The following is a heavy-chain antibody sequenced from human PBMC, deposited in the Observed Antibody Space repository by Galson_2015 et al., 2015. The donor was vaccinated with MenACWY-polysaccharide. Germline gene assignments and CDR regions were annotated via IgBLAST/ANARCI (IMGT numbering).Heavy chain of an antibody. CDR3: ATSPAGVYYWYFHL. CDR1: GGSISGSY. Sequence: TLSLTCTVSGGSISGSYWSWIRQPPGKGLEWIGYTYDSGNTNYNPSLKSRVTISRDTSKNQFSLKLSSVTAADTAVYYCATSPAGVYYWYFHLWGRGTLVTVSS. J-gene: IGHJ2*01. V-gene: IGHV4-59*01. D-gene: IGHD6-13*01. CDR2: TYDSGNT.